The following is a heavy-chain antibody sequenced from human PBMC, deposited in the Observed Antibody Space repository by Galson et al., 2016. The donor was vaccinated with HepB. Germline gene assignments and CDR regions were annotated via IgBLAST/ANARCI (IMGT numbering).Heavy chain of an antibody. CDR1: GYTFTTYG. J-gene: IGHJ5*02. V-gene: IGHV1-3*01. CDR2: INGGIGNT. D-gene: IGHD2-2*01. Sequence: SVKVSCKASGYTFTTYGMHWVRQAPGPRLPWMRWINGGIGNTEYSPKFQGRVSITRDKSASTAYMEVSSLTSEDTAVYYCARDFSSATCWPWGYNYFDAWGQGTPVTVSS. CDR3: ARDFSSATCWPWGYNYFDA.